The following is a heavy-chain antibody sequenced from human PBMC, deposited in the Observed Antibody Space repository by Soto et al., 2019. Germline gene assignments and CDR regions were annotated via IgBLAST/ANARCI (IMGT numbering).Heavy chain of an antibody. CDR1: GFTFSSYA. J-gene: IGHJ6*02. Sequence: GGSLRLSCAASGFTFSSYAMHWVRQAPGKGLEWVAVISYDGSNKYYADSVKGRFTISRDNSKNTLYLQMNSLRAEDTAVYYCARALTTVTTYYYYGMDVWGQGTTVTVSS. V-gene: IGHV3-30-3*01. CDR2: ISYDGSNK. CDR3: ARALTTVTTYYYYGMDV. D-gene: IGHD4-4*01.